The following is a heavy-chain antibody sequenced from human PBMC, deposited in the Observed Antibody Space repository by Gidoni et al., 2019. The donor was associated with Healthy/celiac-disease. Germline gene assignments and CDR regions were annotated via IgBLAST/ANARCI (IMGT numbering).Heavy chain of an antibody. V-gene: IGHV4-30-4*01. CDR2: IYYSGST. Sequence: QVQLQESGPGLVKPSQTLSLTCTVSGGSISSGDYYWSWIRQPPGQGLEWIGYIYYSGSTYYNPSLKSRVTISVDTSKNQFSLKLSAVTAADTAVYYCARAWFGEGGYNAFDIWGQGTMVTVSS. CDR1: GGSISSGDYY. J-gene: IGHJ3*02. CDR3: ARAWFGEGGYNAFDI. D-gene: IGHD3-10*01.